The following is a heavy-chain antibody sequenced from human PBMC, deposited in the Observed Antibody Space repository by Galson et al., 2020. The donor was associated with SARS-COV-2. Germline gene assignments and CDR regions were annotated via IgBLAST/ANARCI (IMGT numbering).Heavy chain of an antibody. V-gene: IGHV3-74*01. CDR3: ARESAVQGGYYMDV. D-gene: IGHD3-10*01. J-gene: IGHJ6*03. Sequence: ALHGESLKISCAVSGFTFSSYWMHWVRQAPGKGLVWVSRIHRDGSTTTYADSVQGRFTISRDNAKNTLYLQMSSLRAEDAAVYYCARESAVQGGYYMDVWGKGTTVTVSS. CDR1: GFTFSSYW. CDR2: IHRDGSTT.